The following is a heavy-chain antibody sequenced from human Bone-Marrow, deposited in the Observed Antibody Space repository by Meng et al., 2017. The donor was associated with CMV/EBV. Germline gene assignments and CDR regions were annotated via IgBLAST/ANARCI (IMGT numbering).Heavy chain of an antibody. D-gene: IGHD3-22*01. V-gene: IGHV1-69*10. CDR1: GGTFSSYA. Sequence: SVKVSCKASGGTFSSYAISWVRQAPGQGLEWMGGIIPILGIANYAQKFQGRVTITADKSTSTAYIELSSLRSEDTAVYYCARDRRRSSDYYDSSGYSFSWGQGTRVTGYS. CDR2: IIPILGIA. CDR3: ARDRRRSSDYYDSSGYSFS. J-gene: IGHJ4*02.